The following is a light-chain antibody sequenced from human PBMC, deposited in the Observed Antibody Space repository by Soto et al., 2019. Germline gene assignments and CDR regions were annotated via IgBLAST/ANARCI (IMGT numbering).Light chain of an antibody. CDR1: SSDIGAYEY. Sequence: QSALTQPASLSGSPGQSITTSCTGTSSDIGAYEYVSWFQQHPGKAPKLMISEVNNRPSGVSNRFSGSKSGNTAYLTISGLQAEDAADYYCSSYTDVVTLEVFGPGTKITVL. CDR3: SSYTDVVTLEV. J-gene: IGLJ1*01. CDR2: EVN. V-gene: IGLV2-14*01.